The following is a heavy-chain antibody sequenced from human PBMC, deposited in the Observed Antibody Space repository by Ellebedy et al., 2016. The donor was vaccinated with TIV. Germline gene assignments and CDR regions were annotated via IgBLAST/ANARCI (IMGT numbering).Heavy chain of an antibody. V-gene: IGHV3-66*01. CDR2: IYKDDGT. CDR3: ARDPRGGGDYGDNWFDP. D-gene: IGHD2-21*01. CDR1: GFTVSSYF. Sequence: LSLTCAASGFTVSSYFMSWVRQAPGKGLEWVSVIYKDDGTNYTDSVEGRFTISRDTSKNALYLQMNSLRAEDTAVYYCARDPRGGGDYGDNWFDPWGQGTLVTVTS. J-gene: IGHJ5*02.